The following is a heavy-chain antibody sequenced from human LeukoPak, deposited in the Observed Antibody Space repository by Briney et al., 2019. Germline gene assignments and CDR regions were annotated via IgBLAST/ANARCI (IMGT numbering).Heavy chain of an antibody. CDR3: ARDYTGYFP. Sequence: GGSLRLSCEASGFTFSSYWMSWVRQAPGKGLEWVANIKTDGSEKYCVDSVKGRFTISRDNAKNSLYLQMNSLRAEDAAVYYCARDYTGYFPWGQGILVIVSS. J-gene: IGHJ5*02. CDR1: GFTFSSYW. CDR2: IKTDGSEK. V-gene: IGHV3-7*03. D-gene: IGHD3-9*01.